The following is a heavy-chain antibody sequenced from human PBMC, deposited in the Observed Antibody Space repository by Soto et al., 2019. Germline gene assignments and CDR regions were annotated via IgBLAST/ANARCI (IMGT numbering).Heavy chain of an antibody. V-gene: IGHV1-69*13. CDR2: IIPIFGTA. CDR1: GGTFSSYP. CDR3: ARDLNFCSSTSCWNYYYYGMDV. J-gene: IGHJ6*02. D-gene: IGHD2-2*01. Sequence: SVKVYCMASGGTFSSYPISWVRQAPGKGLDWMERIIPIFGTANYAQKFQGRVMITAEEYTSTAYVELSSLRSEDTAVYYSARDLNFCSSTSCWNYYYYGMDVWGQGTTVTVSS.